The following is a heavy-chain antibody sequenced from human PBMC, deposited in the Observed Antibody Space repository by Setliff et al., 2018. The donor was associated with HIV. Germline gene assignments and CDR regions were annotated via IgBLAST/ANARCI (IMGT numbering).Heavy chain of an antibody. CDR2: VNHRGDT. Sequence: SETLSLTCSVSGFSISSGHYWGWIRQSPVKGLEWIGSVNHRGDTYYIASLKSRVTMSVDTSKNQFFLNLASVTASDTAIYYCARQPPLSVLQVWFGDYWGQGMLVTVSS. CDR1: GFSISSGHY. D-gene: IGHD3-10*01. CDR3: ARQPPLSVLQVWFGDY. V-gene: IGHV4-38-2*02. J-gene: IGHJ4*02.